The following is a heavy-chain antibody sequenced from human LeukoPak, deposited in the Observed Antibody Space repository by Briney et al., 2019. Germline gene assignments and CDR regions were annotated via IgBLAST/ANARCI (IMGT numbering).Heavy chain of an antibody. CDR1: GFTFSSYG. CDR2: IRYDGSNK. V-gene: IGHV3-30*02. Sequence: GGSLRLSCAASGFTFSSYGMHWVRQAPGKGLEWVAFIRYDGSNKYYADSVKGRFTISRDNSKNTLYLQMNSLRAEDTAVYYCAKDRVGSSSHDAFDIWGQGTMVTVSS. J-gene: IGHJ3*02. D-gene: IGHD6-6*01. CDR3: AKDRVGSSSHDAFDI.